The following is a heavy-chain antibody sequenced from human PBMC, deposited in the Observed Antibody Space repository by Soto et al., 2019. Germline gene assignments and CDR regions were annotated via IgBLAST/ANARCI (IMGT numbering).Heavy chain of an antibody. CDR1: GDSISSGDYY. D-gene: IGHD4-17*01. V-gene: IGHV4-30-4*01. CDR2: VAYTGST. J-gene: IGHJ4*02. CDR3: ARGIDYGNYQDKFDY. Sequence: QVQLQESGPGLVKPSQTLSLTCTVSGDSISSGDYYWSWIRQPPGKGLEWIGYVAYTGSTYYSPSLKSRVTISVATSKNQFSLSLKSVTAADTAVYYCARGIDYGNYQDKFDYWGQGTLVTVSS.